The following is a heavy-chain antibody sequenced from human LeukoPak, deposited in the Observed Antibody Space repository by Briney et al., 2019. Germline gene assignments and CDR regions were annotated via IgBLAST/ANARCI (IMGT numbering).Heavy chain of an antibody. Sequence: GGSLRLSCAASGFTFSSYEMNWVRQAPGKGLEWVSYISSSGCTIYYADSVKGRFTISGDNAKNSLYLQMNSLRAEDTAVYYCAREANTAMLDYWGQGTLVTVSS. J-gene: IGHJ4*02. D-gene: IGHD5-18*01. CDR2: ISSSGCTI. CDR1: GFTFSSYE. CDR3: AREANTAMLDY. V-gene: IGHV3-48*03.